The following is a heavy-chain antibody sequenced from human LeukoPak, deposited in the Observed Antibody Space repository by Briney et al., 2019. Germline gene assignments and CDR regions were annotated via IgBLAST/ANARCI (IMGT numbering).Heavy chain of an antibody. V-gene: IGHV1-2*02. CDR1: GYTFTSYD. D-gene: IGHD3-10*01. CDR3: ARNIWFGESADAFDI. J-gene: IGHJ3*02. CDR2: INPNSGGT. Sequence: ASVKVSCKASGYTFTSYDINWVRQAPGQGLEWMGWINPNSGGTNYAQKFRGRVTMTRDKSIRTAYMELSRLTSDDTAVYYCARNIWFGESADAFDIWGQGTMVTVSS.